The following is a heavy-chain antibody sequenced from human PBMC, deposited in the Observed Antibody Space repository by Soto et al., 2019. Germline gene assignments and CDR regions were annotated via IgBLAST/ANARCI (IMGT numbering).Heavy chain of an antibody. CDR3: AKAPRVAARPYY. CDR1: GGSFSGYY. CDR2: VGLSGRT. D-gene: IGHD6-6*01. Sequence: SETLSLTCGVSGGSFSGYYWSWIRQSPGKGLEWIGEVGLSGRTNYAPSLKSRVTVSLDTSNNQFSLRLSSVAAIDTAVYYCAKAPRVAARPYYWGQGTLVTVSS. J-gene: IGHJ4*02. V-gene: IGHV4-34*01.